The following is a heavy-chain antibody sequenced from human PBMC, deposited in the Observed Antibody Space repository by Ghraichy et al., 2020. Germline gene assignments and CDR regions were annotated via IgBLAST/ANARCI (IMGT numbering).Heavy chain of an antibody. CDR3: ARVSVLWQNYAMDV. CDR2: ISNTGKTI. V-gene: IGHV3-11*01. CDR1: GFTFSGYY. J-gene: IGHJ6*02. Sequence: GGSLRLSCAASGFTFSGYYINWVRQSPGKGLEWLASISNTGKTIYYAESVKGRFTVSRDNAKNSLYLHMTSLRGEDTAVYYCARVSVLWQNYAMDVWGHGTSVTVSS. D-gene: IGHD2-21*01.